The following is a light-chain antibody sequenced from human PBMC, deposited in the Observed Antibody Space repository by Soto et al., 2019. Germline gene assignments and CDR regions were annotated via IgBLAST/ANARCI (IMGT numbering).Light chain of an antibody. V-gene: IGKV3-15*01. CDR2: GAS. CDR1: QSLSSN. CDR3: QQYNDWPPGYT. J-gene: IGKJ2*01. Sequence: EIVMTQSPATLSVSPGERATLSCRASQSLSSNLAWYQQKPGQSPRLLIHGASTRATGIPDRFSGSGSGTEFTLTISSLQSEDFAVYYCQQYNDWPPGYTFGQGTKVDNK.